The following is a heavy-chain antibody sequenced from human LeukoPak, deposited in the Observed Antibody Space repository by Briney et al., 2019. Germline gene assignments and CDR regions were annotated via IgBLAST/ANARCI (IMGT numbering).Heavy chain of an antibody. CDR3: ARSHDYGDYYPLDY. CDR2: INPNSGGT. CDR1: GYTFTGYY. J-gene: IGHJ4*02. V-gene: IGHV1-2*02. Sequence: RAASVRVSCKASGYTFTGYYMHSVRQAPGQGLEWMGWINPNSGGTNYAQKFQGRVTMTRDTSISTAYMELSRLRSDDTAVYYCARSHDYGDYYPLDYWGQGTLVTVSS. D-gene: IGHD4-17*01.